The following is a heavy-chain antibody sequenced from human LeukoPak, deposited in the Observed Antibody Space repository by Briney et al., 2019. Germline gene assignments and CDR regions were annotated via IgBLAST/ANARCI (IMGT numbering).Heavy chain of an antibody. Sequence: PSETLSLTCTVSGGSISGYYWSWIRQPPGKELEWIGYINYSGSTNYNPSLKSRVTISVDTSKNQFSLQLSSVTAADTAVYYCTRGTVTTYYFDYWGQGTLVTVSS. J-gene: IGHJ4*02. CDR2: INYSGST. CDR3: TRGTVTTYYFDY. CDR1: GGSISGYY. V-gene: IGHV4-59*01. D-gene: IGHD4-17*01.